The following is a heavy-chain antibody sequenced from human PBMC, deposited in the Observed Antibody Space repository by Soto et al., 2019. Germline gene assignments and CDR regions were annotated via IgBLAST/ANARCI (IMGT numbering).Heavy chain of an antibody. CDR2: ISSSGSTI. Sequence: PGGSLRLSCAASGFTFSSYEMNWVRQAPGKGLEWVSYISSSGSTIYYADSVKGRFTISRDNAKNSLYLQMNSLRAEDTAVYYCAREVRYGDLDYWGQGTLVTVSS. V-gene: IGHV3-48*03. CDR1: GFTFSSYE. CDR3: AREVRYGDLDY. J-gene: IGHJ4*02. D-gene: IGHD4-17*01.